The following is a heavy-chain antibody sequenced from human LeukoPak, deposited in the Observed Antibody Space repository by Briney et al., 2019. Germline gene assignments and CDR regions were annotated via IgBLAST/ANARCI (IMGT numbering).Heavy chain of an antibody. CDR2: ISTTGSTI. CDR1: GFTFGGHE. Sequence: GGSLRLSCAASGFTFGGHEMNWVRQAPGKGLEWLSYISTTGSTIYYADSVKGRFTISRDNAKNSLYLQMNSLRVEDTAVCYCARADPYGDSTPDFWGQGTPVTVSS. J-gene: IGHJ4*02. D-gene: IGHD4-17*01. CDR3: ARADPYGDSTPDF. V-gene: IGHV3-48*03.